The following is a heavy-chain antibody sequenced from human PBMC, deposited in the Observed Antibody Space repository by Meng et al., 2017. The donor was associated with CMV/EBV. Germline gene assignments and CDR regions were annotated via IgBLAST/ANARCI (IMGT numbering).Heavy chain of an antibody. CDR2: INAGNGDT. CDR3: ARTRTYCASTSCYTGGYYFDY. CDR1: YS. D-gene: IGHD2-2*02. V-gene: IGHV1-3*01. J-gene: IGHJ4*02. Sequence: YSIPWVRQAPVQRLEWMGWINAGNGDTKSSQKFQGRLTITRDSSASTVYMELSSVRFEDTAVYYCARTRTYCASTSCYTGGYYFDYWGQGTLVTVSS.